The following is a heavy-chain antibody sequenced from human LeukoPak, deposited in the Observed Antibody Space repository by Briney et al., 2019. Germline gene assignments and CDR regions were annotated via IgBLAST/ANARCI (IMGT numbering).Heavy chain of an antibody. D-gene: IGHD6-13*01. Sequence: SETLSLTCTVSGGSMSSYYWSWLRQSPRRGLEWIGYMYYSGSTTYNPSLKSRVTISVDTSKSQFSLKLSSVTAADTAIYYCARRSLRNSSWDSWGQGTLVTVAS. CDR1: GGSMSSYY. V-gene: IGHV4-59*08. CDR2: MYYSGST. J-gene: IGHJ4*02. CDR3: ARRSLRNSSWDS.